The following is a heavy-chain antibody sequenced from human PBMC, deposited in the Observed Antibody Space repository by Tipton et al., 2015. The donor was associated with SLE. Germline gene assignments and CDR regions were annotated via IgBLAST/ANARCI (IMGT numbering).Heavy chain of an antibody. J-gene: IGHJ4*02. Sequence: TLSLTCAVSGGSISSRNWWSWVRQPPGKGLEWIGEIFYSGSTNSNPSLKRRVTMSVNKSKNQFSLQLSSVTAADTAVYYCAVLRKGISFLLWGQGSLVTVSS. CDR3: AVLRKGISFLL. CDR2: IFYSGST. CDR1: GGSISSRNW. V-gene: IGHV4-4*02.